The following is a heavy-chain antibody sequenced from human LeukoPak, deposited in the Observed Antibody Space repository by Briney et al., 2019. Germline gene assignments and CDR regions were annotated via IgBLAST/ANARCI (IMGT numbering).Heavy chain of an antibody. CDR3: ARGGGLMTGDFDY. V-gene: IGHV3-30*02. CDR2: IRYDGSNK. D-gene: IGHD1-14*01. Sequence: GGSLRLSCAASGFTFSSYGMHWVRQAPGKGLEWVAFIRYDGSNKDYADSVKGRFTISRDNAKNSLYLQMNSLRAEDTAVYYCARGGGLMTGDFDYWGQGTLVTVSS. CDR1: GFTFSSYG. J-gene: IGHJ4*02.